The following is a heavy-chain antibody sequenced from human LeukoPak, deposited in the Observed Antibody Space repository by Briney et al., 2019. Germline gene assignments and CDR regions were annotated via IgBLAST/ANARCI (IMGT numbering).Heavy chain of an antibody. CDR2: ISGTDDST. CDR3: AKGAYAFDI. Sequence: GGSLRLSCAASGFTFSSYAMNWVRQAPGEGLEWVSTISGTDDSTYYADSVKGRFTISRDNSKNTLYLQMNSLRAEDTAVYYCAKGAYAFDIWGQGTMVTVSS. J-gene: IGHJ3*02. V-gene: IGHV3-23*01. CDR1: GFTFSSYA.